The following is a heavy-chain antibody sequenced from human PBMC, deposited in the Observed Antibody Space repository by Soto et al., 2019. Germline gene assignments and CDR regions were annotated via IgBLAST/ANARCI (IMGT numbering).Heavy chain of an antibody. CDR2: ISYDGSNK. V-gene: IGHV3-30*03. CDR3: ARAQLWANNPNYYYYGMDV. Sequence: PGGSLRLSCAASGFTFSSYGMHWVRQAPGKGLEWVAVISYDGSNKYYADSVKGRFTISRDNSKNTLYLQMSSLRAEDTAVYYCARAQLWANNPNYYYYGMDVWGQGTTVTVSS. CDR1: GFTFSSYG. D-gene: IGHD5-18*01. J-gene: IGHJ6*02.